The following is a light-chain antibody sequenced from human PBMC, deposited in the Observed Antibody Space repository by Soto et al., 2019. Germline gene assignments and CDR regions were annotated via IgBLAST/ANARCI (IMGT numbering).Light chain of an antibody. J-gene: IGLJ2*01. CDR1: SSNIGKTY. CDR3: GTWDYSLSAGV. Sequence: QSALTQPASVSGSPGQSITISCSGSSSNIGKTYVYWYQQLPGTAPKLLIYDNNKRPSGIPDRFSGSKSGTAATLGITGLQTGDEADYYCGTWDYSLSAGVFGGGTKVTVL. V-gene: IGLV1-51*01. CDR2: DNN.